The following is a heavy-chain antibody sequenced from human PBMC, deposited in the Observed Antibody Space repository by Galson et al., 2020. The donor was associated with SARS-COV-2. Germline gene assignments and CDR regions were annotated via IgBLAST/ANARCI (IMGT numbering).Heavy chain of an antibody. Sequence: TGGSLRLSCAASGFTFTDYSIDSVRQAPGKGLEWISSISGVGTYKFYADSLKGRFTISRDIAKNSVSLQMNSLRAEDTAVYYCARAEGGLLYYGSGTYYTPLDSWGQGTRVTVSS. J-gene: IGHJ4*02. CDR3: ARAEGGLLYYGSGTYYTPLDS. D-gene: IGHD3-10*01. V-gene: IGHV3-21*01. CDR1: GFTFTDYS. CDR2: ISGVGTYK.